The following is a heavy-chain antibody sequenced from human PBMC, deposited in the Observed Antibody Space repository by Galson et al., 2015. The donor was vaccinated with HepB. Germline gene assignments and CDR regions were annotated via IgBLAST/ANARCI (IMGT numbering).Heavy chain of an antibody. D-gene: IGHD4-17*01. CDR2: ITSSGDST. CDR1: GFIFSSYA. Sequence: SLRLSCAASGFIFSSYAMSWVRQAPGKGLEWVSGITSSGDSTYYADSVKGRFTVSRDDSKNTLYLQMDSLRGEDTALYYCAKDGQTTVTIHYFDYWGQGTLVTVSS. CDR3: AKDGQTTVTIHYFDY. J-gene: IGHJ4*02. V-gene: IGHV3-23*01.